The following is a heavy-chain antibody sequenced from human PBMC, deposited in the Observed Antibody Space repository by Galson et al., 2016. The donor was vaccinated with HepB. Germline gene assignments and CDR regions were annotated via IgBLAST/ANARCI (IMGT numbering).Heavy chain of an antibody. CDR2: IRTRRTT. J-gene: IGHJ4*02. D-gene: IGHD6-19*01. V-gene: IGHV3-23*01. CDR1: GFVFSNFG. CDR3: AKERLVRRIFDH. Sequence: SLRLSCAASGFVFSNFGLSWVRQAPGKGLEWVASIRTRRTTYHSDSGQGRSTISRDNSNNTLYLQMNGLRAEDTAVYYCAKERLVRRIFDHWGQGTLLTVSS.